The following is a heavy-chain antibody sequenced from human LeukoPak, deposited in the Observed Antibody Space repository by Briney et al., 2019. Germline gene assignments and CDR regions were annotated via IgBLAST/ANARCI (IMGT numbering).Heavy chain of an antibody. CDR1: SYSIISGSY. D-gene: IGHD4-17*01. CDR3: ARVTYVDDMLYQYFDY. Sequence: SETLSLTCAVSSYSIISGSYWGWIRQSPGKGLEWVGSIFHSGNSYYNPPLKSRLTMSVDTSKNQFSLKLTSVTAADTALYYCARVTYVDDMLYQYFDYWGQGILVTVSS. J-gene: IGHJ4*02. CDR2: IFHSGNS. V-gene: IGHV4-38-2*01.